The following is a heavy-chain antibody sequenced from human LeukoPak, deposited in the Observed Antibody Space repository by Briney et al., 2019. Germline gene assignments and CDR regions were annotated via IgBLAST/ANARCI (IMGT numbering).Heavy chain of an antibody. CDR2: IYYSGST. Sequence: SETLSLTCTVSGGSITSSSYYWGWIRQPPGKGLEWIGSIYYSGSTYYNPSLKSRVTISVDTSKNQFSLKLSSVTAADTAVYYCARAGEMATIYNWFDPWGQGTLVTVSS. CDR3: ARAGEMATIYNWFDP. J-gene: IGHJ5*02. CDR1: GGSITSSSYY. D-gene: IGHD5-24*01. V-gene: IGHV4-39*07.